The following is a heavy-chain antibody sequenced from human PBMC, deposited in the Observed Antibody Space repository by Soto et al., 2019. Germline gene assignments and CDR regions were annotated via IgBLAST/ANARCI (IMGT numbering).Heavy chain of an antibody. J-gene: IGHJ4*02. D-gene: IGHD5-12*01. CDR3: AKVSLEWLRFGPYDY. Sequence: GGSLRLSCAASGFTFSSYAMSWVRQAPGKGLEWVSAISGSGGSTYYADSVKGRFTISRDNSKNTLYLQMSSLRAEDTAVYYCAKVSLEWLRFGPYDYWGQGTPVTVSS. CDR1: GFTFSSYA. CDR2: ISGSGGST. V-gene: IGHV3-23*01.